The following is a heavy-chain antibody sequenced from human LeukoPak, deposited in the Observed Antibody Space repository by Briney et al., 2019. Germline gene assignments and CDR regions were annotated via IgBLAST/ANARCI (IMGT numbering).Heavy chain of an antibody. Sequence: SQTLSLTCTVSGGSISSGSYYWRWIRQPAGKGLEWIGRIYTSGSTNYNPSLESRVTISVDTSKNQFSLKLSSVTAADTAVYYCARYYDFWSGPSGFDPWGQGTLVTVSS. J-gene: IGHJ5*02. CDR2: IYTSGST. V-gene: IGHV4-61*02. CDR1: GGSISSGSYY. CDR3: ARYYDFWSGPSGFDP. D-gene: IGHD3-3*01.